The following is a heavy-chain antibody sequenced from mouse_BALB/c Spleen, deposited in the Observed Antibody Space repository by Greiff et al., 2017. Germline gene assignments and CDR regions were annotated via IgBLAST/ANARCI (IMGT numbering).Heavy chain of an antibody. Sequence: VQLQQSGAELVKPGASVKLSCTASGFNIKDTYMHWVKQRPEQGLEWIGRIDPANGNTKYDPKFQGKATITADTSSNTAYLQLSSLTSEDTAVYYCASIYCYGSSLCAMDFWGAGTSVTVSS. J-gene: IGHJ4*01. D-gene: IGHD1-1*01. V-gene: IGHV14-3*02. CDR2: IDPANGNT. CDR1: GFNIKDTY. CDR3: ASIYCYGSSLCAMDF.